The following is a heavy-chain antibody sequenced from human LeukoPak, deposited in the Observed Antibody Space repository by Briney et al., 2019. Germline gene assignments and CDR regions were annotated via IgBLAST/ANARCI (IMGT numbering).Heavy chain of an antibody. CDR2: INPNSGGT. V-gene: IGHV1-2*02. J-gene: IGHJ3*01. Sequence: ASVKVSCTASGYTFTGYYLHWVRQAPGQGLEWVGWINPNSGGTNYAQKLQGRVTMTRDTPISTAYMELSRLTSDDTAVYYVARDCTESLLLDCWGQGTKVTVSS. CDR1: GYTFTGYY. CDR3: ARDCTESLLLDC. D-gene: IGHD2-8*02.